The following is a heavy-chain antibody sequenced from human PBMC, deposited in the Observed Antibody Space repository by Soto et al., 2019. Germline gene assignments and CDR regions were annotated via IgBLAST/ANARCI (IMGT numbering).Heavy chain of an antibody. Sequence: PGGSLRLSCADSGFTFSSYWMSWVRRAPGKGLEWVANIKQDETEKYYVDSVKGRFAISRDNGKNTLYLQMNSLRAEDTAIYYCARVRTENYYGMDVWGQGTTVTVSS. CDR2: IKQDETEK. V-gene: IGHV3-7*05. CDR1: GFTFSSYW. CDR3: ARVRTENYYGMDV. J-gene: IGHJ6*02.